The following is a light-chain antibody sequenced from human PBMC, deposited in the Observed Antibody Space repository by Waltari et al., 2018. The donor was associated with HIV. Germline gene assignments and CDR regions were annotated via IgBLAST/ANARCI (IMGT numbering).Light chain of an antibody. CDR2: DAS. V-gene: IGKV1-33*01. Sequence: DIQMTQSPSSLSASVGDRVTITCQASQDINNYLNWYQQKPGKAPKVLIDDASNLETGVPSRFTGSGSGTDFTFTISSLQPEDVATYYCQQYHNLPPYTFGQGTKLEIK. J-gene: IGKJ2*01. CDR1: QDINNY. CDR3: QQYHNLPPYT.